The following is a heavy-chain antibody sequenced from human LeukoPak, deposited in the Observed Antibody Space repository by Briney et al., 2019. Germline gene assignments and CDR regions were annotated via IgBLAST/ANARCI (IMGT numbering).Heavy chain of an antibody. D-gene: IGHD3-3*01. CDR3: AGHDFWSGSWFDP. Sequence: SVKVSCKASGGTVISYAISWARQAPGQGLEWMGGIIPIFGTAKYAQKFQGRVTITADESTSTAYMDLSSLRSEDTAVYYCAGHDFWSGSWFDPWGQGTLVTVSS. J-gene: IGHJ5*02. V-gene: IGHV1-69*13. CDR2: IIPIFGTA. CDR1: GGTVISYA.